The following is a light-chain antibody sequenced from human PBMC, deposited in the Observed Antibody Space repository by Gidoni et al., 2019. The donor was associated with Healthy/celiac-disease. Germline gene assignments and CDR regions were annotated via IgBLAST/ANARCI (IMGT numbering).Light chain of an antibody. CDR2: YKSDSDK. J-gene: IGLJ1*01. CDR1: SGIDVGTYR. V-gene: IGLV5-45*03. CDR3: MIWHSSAYV. Sequence: QAVLTQPSSLSASPGASASLTCPLRSGIDVGTYRIYWYQQKPGSPPRYLLRYKSDSDKQQGSGVPSRFSGSKDASANAGILLISGLQSEDEADYYCMIWHSSAYVFGTGTKVTVL.